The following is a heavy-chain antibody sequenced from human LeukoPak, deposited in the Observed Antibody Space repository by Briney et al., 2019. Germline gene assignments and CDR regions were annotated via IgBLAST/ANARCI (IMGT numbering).Heavy chain of an antibody. CDR2: INPNSGGT. CDR1: GYTFTGYY. D-gene: IGHD3-3*01. J-gene: IGHJ4*02. CDR3: ARGPRGSGYYYFDY. Sequence: ASVKVSCKASGYTFTGYYMHWVRQAPGQRLEWMGWINPNSGGTNYAQKFQGRVTMTRDTSISTAYMELSRLRSDDTAVYYCARGPRGSGYYYFDYWGQGTLVTVSS. V-gene: IGHV1-2*02.